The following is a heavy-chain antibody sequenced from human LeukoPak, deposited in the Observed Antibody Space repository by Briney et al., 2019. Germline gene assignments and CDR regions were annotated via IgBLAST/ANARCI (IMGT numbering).Heavy chain of an antibody. CDR2: IKQDGSEK. Sequence: GGSLRLFCAASGGTFSSYWMSWVRQAPGRGLEWVANIKQDGSEKYYVDSVKGRFTISRDNAKNSLYLQMNSLRAEDTAVYYCAREGEYSGSYSTFDYWGQGTLVTVSS. CDR1: GGTFSSYW. J-gene: IGHJ4*02. D-gene: IGHD1-26*01. V-gene: IGHV3-7*01. CDR3: AREGEYSGSYSTFDY.